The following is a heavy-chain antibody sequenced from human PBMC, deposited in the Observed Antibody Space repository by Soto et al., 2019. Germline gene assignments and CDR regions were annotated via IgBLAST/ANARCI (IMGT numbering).Heavy chain of an antibody. D-gene: IGHD2-2*01. CDR2: IDWDDDK. Sequence: SGPTLVNPTQTLTLTCTLSGFSLSTSGMRVSWIRQPPGKALEWLARIDWDDDKFYSTSLKTRLTISKDTSKNQVVLTMTNMDPVDTATYYCARTSGYCSSTSCSYYYYYGMDVWGQGTTVTVSS. CDR3: ARTSGYCSSTSCSYYYYYGMDV. V-gene: IGHV2-70*04. J-gene: IGHJ6*02. CDR1: GFSLSTSGMR.